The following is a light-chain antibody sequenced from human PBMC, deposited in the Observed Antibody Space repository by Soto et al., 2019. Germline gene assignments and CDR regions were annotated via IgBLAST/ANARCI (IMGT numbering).Light chain of an antibody. CDR1: TSDVRGYNY. CDR3: RSDPSSILV. V-gene: IGLV2-14*01. Sequence: QSVLTQPASVSGSPGQSITISCTGTTSDVRGYNYVSWYQQYPGKAPKLMIYEVSNRPSGVSNRFSGSKSGNTASRAISGLQAEDEADYYGRSDPSSILVVGGGTKLAVL. J-gene: IGLJ3*02. CDR2: EVS.